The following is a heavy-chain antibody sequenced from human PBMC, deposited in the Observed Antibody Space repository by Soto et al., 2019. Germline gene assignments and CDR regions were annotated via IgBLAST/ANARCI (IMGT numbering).Heavy chain of an antibody. V-gene: IGHV1-18*01. CDR3: VRDVSVSSGSFGGY. CDR1: GYTFDSYG. D-gene: IGHD3-10*01. CDR2: ISTHTGNT. J-gene: IGHJ4*02. Sequence: QVQLVQSGAEVKKPGASVRVSCKASGYTFDSYGLNWVRQAPGQGLEWMGWISTHTGNTDYPQRFQGRVTMTTDKSTSTAVLDLRSLTYDDTAVYYCVRDVSVSSGSFGGYWGQGTLVSVSS.